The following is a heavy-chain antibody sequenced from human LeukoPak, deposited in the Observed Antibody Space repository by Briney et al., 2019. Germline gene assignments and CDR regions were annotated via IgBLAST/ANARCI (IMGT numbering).Heavy chain of an antibody. CDR3: ARGLWFGELGYDY. Sequence: GGSLRLSCAASGFTFSSYSMNWVRQAPGKGLEWVSSISSSSSYIYYADSMKGRFTISRDNAKSSLYLEMNSLRAEDTAVYYCARGLWFGELGYDYWGQGTLVTVSS. CDR1: GFTFSSYS. V-gene: IGHV3-21*01. D-gene: IGHD3-10*01. J-gene: IGHJ4*02. CDR2: ISSSSSYI.